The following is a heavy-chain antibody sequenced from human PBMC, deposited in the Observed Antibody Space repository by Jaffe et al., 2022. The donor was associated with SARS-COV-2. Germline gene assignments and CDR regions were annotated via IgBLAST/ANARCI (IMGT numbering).Heavy chain of an antibody. CDR2: IRSKAYGGTT. CDR3: TRDCSGGSCYSDY. V-gene: IGHV3-49*03. Sequence: EVQLVESGGGLVQPGRSLRLSCTASGFTFGDYAMSWFRQAPGKGLEWVGFIRSKAYGGTTEYAASVKGRFTISRDDSKSIAYLQMNSLKTEDTAVYYCTRDCSGGSCYSDYWGQGTLVTVSS. D-gene: IGHD2-15*01. J-gene: IGHJ4*02. CDR1: GFTFGDYA.